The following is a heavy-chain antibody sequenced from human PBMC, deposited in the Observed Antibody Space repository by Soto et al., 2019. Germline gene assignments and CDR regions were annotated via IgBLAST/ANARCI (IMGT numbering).Heavy chain of an antibody. CDR1: GGSISSYY. Sequence: SETLSLTCTVSGGSISSYYWSWIRQPPGKGLEWIGYIYYSGSTNYNPSLKSRVTISVDTSKNQFSPKLSSVTAADTAVYYCARLAGYSSSWYWFDPWGQGTLVTVSS. J-gene: IGHJ5*02. CDR3: ARLAGYSSSWYWFDP. CDR2: IYYSGST. V-gene: IGHV4-59*08. D-gene: IGHD6-13*01.